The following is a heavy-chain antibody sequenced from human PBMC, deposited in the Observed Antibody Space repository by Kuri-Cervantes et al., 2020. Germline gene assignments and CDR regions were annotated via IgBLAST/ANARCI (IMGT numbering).Heavy chain of an antibody. J-gene: IGHJ2*01. Sequence: LSLTCEASGFTFSRSDMHWVRQTAARGLEWVSAIGTTGDTYYLGSVKGRFIISRENAKESLYLQMNSLRDGDTAVYFCAREVSDRDSRGWHFDLWGRGTLVTVSS. V-gene: IGHV3-13*01. CDR1: GFTFSRSD. D-gene: IGHD3-22*01. CDR3: AREVSDRDSRGWHFDL. CDR2: IGTTGDT.